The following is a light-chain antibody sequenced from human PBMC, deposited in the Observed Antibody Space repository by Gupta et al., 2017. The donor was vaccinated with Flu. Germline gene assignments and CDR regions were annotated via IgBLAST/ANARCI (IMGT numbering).Light chain of an antibody. J-gene: IGKJ1*01. CDR3: QHLNSFPRT. CDR1: QGISSY. V-gene: IGKV1-9*01. CDR2: AAS. Sequence: DIQLTHAPSFLSASVGDRVTITCRASQGISSYLAWYQQKPGKAPKLLIYAASALRSGVPSRFSGSGSGTEFTLTISSLQPEDFATYYCQHLNSFPRTFGQGTKVEIK.